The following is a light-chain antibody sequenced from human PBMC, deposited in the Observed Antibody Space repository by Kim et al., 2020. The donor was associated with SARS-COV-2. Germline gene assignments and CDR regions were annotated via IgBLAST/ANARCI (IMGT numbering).Light chain of an antibody. CDR2: RDS. J-gene: IGLJ3*02. CDR3: QVWDSSTAV. Sequence: VALGQTARITCGGNNIGSKKVHWYQQKPGQAPVLVIYRDSNRPSGIPERFSGSNSGNTATLTISRAQAGDEADYYCQVWDSSTAVFGGGTQLTVL. V-gene: IGLV3-9*01. CDR1: NIGSKK.